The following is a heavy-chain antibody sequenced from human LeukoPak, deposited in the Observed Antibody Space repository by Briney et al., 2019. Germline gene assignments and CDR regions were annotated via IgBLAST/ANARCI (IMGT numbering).Heavy chain of an antibody. Sequence: PGGSLRLSCAASGFTFSSYVMHWVRQAPGKGLEWVAAIWSDGGNTYYADSVKGRFTISRDNSKNTLHLQMSSLRAEDTAVYFCARDVVGATGYFEHWGQGTLATVPS. CDR2: IWSDGGNT. CDR3: ARDVVGATGYFEH. D-gene: IGHD1-26*01. CDR1: GFTFSSYV. V-gene: IGHV3-33*01. J-gene: IGHJ4*02.